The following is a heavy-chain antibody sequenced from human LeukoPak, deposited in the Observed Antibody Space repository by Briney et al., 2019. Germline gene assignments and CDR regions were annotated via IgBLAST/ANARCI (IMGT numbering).Heavy chain of an antibody. CDR3: ARGPETNYYYDSSPDDY. CDR1: GYTFTSYG. D-gene: IGHD3-22*01. CDR2: ISAYNGNT. Sequence: ASVKVSCKASGYTFTSYGISWVRQAPGQGLEWMGWISAYNGNTNYAQKLQGRVTMTTDTSTSTAYMELSSLRSEDTAVYYCARGPETNYYYDSSPDDYWGQGTLVTVSS. J-gene: IGHJ4*02. V-gene: IGHV1-18*01.